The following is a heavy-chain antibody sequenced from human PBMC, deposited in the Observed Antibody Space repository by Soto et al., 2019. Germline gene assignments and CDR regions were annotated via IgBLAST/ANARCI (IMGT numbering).Heavy chain of an antibody. CDR2: IYYSGST. D-gene: IGHD3-16*01. V-gene: IGHV4-61*01. J-gene: IGHJ6*02. CDR3: SRDLYWTYGGNYYYYGMDV. CDR1: GGSVSSGSYY. Sequence: PSETLSLTCTVSGGSVSSGSYYWSWIRQPPGKGLEWIGYIYYSGSTNYNPSLKSRVTISVDTSKNQFSLKLSSVTAADTAVYYCSRDLYWTYGGNYYYYGMDVWGQGTTVTVSS.